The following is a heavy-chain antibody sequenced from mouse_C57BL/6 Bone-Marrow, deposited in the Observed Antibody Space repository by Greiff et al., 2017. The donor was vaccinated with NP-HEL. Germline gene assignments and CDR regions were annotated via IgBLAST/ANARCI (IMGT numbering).Heavy chain of an antibody. Sequence: QVQLKQSGAELARPGASVKLSCKASGYTFTSYGISWVKQRTGQGLEWIGEIYPRSGNTYYNEKFKGKATLTADKSSSTAYMELRSLTSEDSAVYFCARFYYDYDEDAYWGQGTLVTVSA. CDR1: GYTFTSYG. CDR3: ARFYYDYDEDAY. J-gene: IGHJ3*01. V-gene: IGHV1-81*01. D-gene: IGHD2-4*01. CDR2: IYPRSGNT.